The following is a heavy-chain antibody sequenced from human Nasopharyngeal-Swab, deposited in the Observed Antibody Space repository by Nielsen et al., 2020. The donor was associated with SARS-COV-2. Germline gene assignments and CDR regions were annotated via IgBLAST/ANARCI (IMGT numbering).Heavy chain of an antibody. Sequence: GESLKISCAASGFTLSGTWMTWVRQAPGKGLEWVAAINDGGYASFYANSVRGQFTISRDNSKNTVYLQMNFLRADDTAIYHCANGGYSYGYAVYWGQGTLVTVSS. CDR1: GFTLSGTW. D-gene: IGHD5-18*01. CDR3: ANGGYSYGYAVY. CDR2: INDGGYAS. J-gene: IGHJ4*02. V-gene: IGHV3-23*01.